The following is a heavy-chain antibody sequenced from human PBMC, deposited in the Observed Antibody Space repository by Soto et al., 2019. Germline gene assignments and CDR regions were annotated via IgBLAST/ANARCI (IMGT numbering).Heavy chain of an antibody. Sequence: ASVKVSCKASGYTFTSYAMHWVRQAPGQRLEWMGWINAGNGNTKYSQKFQGRVTITRDKSASTAYMELSSLRSEDTAVYYCAGQGALYYDFWSGFPMGFDPWGQGTLVTVSS. CDR2: INAGNGNT. CDR1: GYTFTSYA. CDR3: AGQGALYYDFWSGFPMGFDP. V-gene: IGHV1-3*01. D-gene: IGHD3-3*01. J-gene: IGHJ5*02.